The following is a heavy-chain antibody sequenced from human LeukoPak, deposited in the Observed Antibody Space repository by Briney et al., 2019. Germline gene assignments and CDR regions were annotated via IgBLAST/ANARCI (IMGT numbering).Heavy chain of an antibody. V-gene: IGHV3-30-3*01. CDR3: ARELNYGDPFY. Sequence: PGGSLRLSCAASGFTFSSYAMHWVRQAPGKGLEWVAVISYDGSNKYYADSVKGRFTISRDNAKNTLYLQMNSLRAEDTAVYYCARELNYGDPFYWGQGTLVTVSS. J-gene: IGHJ4*02. D-gene: IGHD4-17*01. CDR2: ISYDGSNK. CDR1: GFTFSSYA.